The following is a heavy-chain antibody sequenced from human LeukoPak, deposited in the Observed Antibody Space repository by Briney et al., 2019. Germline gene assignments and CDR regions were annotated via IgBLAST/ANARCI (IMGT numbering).Heavy chain of an antibody. Sequence: GGSLRLSCAASGFNLSRNGMHWVRQAPGKGPEWVAFIRYDGTKKFYGDSVRGRFTISRDNSKNTVYLQMNSLRDDDTAVYYCARDFDDVNGDYYYIPDYWGQGILVTVSS. CDR2: IRYDGTKK. V-gene: IGHV3-30*02. J-gene: IGHJ4*02. D-gene: IGHD3-10*01. CDR1: GFNLSRNG. CDR3: ARDFDDVNGDYYYIPDY.